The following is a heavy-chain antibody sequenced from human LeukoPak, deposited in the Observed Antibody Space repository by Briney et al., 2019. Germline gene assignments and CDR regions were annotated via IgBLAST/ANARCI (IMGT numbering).Heavy chain of an antibody. D-gene: IGHD6-19*01. CDR3: ARRPLGTDSSGGYPAGEYYFDY. CDR1: GGSFSSYC. V-gene: IGHV4-34*01. CDR2: IHHGGSP. J-gene: IGHJ4*01. Sequence: PSESLSLTCAASGGSFSSYCWSWIRQPPGKGLEWIGRIHHGGSPSYNPSLQSRVTISVDTSRNQFSLKLSSVTAADTAVYYCARRPLGTDSSGGYPAGEYYFDYWGHGILVTVSS.